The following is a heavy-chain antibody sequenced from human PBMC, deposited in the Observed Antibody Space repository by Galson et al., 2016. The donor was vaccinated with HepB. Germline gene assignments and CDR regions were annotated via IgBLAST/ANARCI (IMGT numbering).Heavy chain of an antibody. J-gene: IGHJ6*02. CDR2: ISSSSSTI. D-gene: IGHD3-10*01. V-gene: IGHV3-48*02. CDR1: GFTLSSYS. CDR3: ARDTGDSESDYYYYGMDV. Sequence: SLRLSCAASGFTLSSYSMNWVRQAPGKGLEWVSYISSSSSTIYYADSVKGRFTISRDNAKNSLYLQMNSLRDEATAVYYCARDTGDSESDYYYYGMDVWGQGTTVTVSS.